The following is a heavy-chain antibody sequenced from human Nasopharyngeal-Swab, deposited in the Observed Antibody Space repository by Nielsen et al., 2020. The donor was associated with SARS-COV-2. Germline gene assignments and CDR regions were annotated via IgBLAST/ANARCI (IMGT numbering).Heavy chain of an antibody. V-gene: IGHV4-61*01. D-gene: IGHD7-27*01. J-gene: IGHJ6*03. Sequence: SETLSLTCTVSGGSVSSGSYYWSWIRQPPGKGLEWIGNISYSGSTNYNPSLKSRVTISVDTSKNQFSLKVNSVTAADTAVCYCARDPLGYMDVWGKGTTVTVSS. CDR1: GGSVSSGSYY. CDR2: ISYSGST. CDR3: ARDPLGYMDV.